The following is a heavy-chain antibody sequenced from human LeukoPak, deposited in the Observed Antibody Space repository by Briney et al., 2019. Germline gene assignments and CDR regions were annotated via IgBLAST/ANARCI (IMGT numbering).Heavy chain of an antibody. V-gene: IGHV4-59*01. CDR3: AREHGRGGAFDI. J-gene: IGHJ3*02. D-gene: IGHD3-16*01. Sequence: PSETLSLTCTVSGGSISSYYWSWIRQPPGKGLEWIGYIYYSGSTNYNPSLKSRVTISVDTSKNQFSLKLSSVTAADTAVYYCAREHGRGGAFDIWGQGTMVTVSS. CDR1: GGSISSYY. CDR2: IYYSGST.